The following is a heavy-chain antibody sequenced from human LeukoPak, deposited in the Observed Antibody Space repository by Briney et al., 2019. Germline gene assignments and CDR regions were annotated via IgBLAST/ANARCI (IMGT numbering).Heavy chain of an antibody. D-gene: IGHD2/OR15-2a*01. CDR1: GFTFSSYG. CDR3: ATEYNGLDV. Sequence: GRSLRLSCAASGFTFSSYGMHWVRQAPGKGLEWVAVIWYDGSNKYYADSVKGRFTISRDNSKNTLYLQMNSLRAEDTAVYICATEYNGLDVWGLGTTVTVSS. V-gene: IGHV3-33*01. J-gene: IGHJ6*02. CDR2: IWYDGSNK.